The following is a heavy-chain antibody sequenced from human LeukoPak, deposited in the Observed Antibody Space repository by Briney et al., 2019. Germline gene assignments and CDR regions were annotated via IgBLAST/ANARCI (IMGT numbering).Heavy chain of an antibody. CDR1: GFTFSSYA. Sequence: GGSLRLSCAASGFTFSSYAMSWVRQAPGRGLEWVSTISGSGGSAYYADSVKGRFTISRDNSKNTLYLQMNSLRAEDTAVYYCARILPCSSSWVFDYWGQGTLVTVSS. J-gene: IGHJ4*02. CDR3: ARILPCSSSWVFDY. CDR2: ISGSGGSA. V-gene: IGHV3-23*01. D-gene: IGHD2-2*01.